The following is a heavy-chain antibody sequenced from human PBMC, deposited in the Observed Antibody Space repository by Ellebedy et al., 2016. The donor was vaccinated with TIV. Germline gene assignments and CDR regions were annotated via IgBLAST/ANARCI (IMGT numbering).Heavy chain of an antibody. CDR2: ISGSGGYT. CDR3: ARDLYYGIDF. D-gene: IGHD2-8*01. Sequence: GGSLRLSCAASGFTFSTYAMNWVRRAPGKGLDWVSTISGSGGYTYYADPVKGRFTISRDNAKNTLYLHITSLRADDTAVYYCARDLYYGIDFWGQGTTVTVSS. V-gene: IGHV3-23*01. CDR1: GFTFSTYA. J-gene: IGHJ6*02.